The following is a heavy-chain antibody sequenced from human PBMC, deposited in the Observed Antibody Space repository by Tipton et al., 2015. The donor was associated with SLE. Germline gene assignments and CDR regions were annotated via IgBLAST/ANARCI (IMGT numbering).Heavy chain of an antibody. J-gene: IGHJ3*02. V-gene: IGHV4-59*01. CDR2: IYYSGST. Sequence: LRLSCTVSGGSISSYYWRWIRQPPGKGLEWIGYIYYSGSTNYNPSLKSRVTISVDTSKNQFSLKLSSVTAADTAVYYCARALLEDSNGAFDIWGQGTMVTVSS. CDR3: ARALLEDSNGAFDI. CDR1: GGSISSYY. D-gene: IGHD2-21*01.